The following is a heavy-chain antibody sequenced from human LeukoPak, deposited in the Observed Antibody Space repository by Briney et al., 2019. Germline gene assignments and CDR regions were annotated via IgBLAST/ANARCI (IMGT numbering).Heavy chain of an antibody. Sequence: SETLSLTCTVSGGSISSYYWSWIRQPSGKGLEWIGYIYYSGSTNYNPSLKSRVTISVDTSKNQFSLKLSSVTAADTAVYYCARGTGFGELIFYYFDYWGQGTLVTVSS. CDR1: GGSISSYY. CDR2: IYYSGST. J-gene: IGHJ4*02. CDR3: ARGTGFGELIFYYFDY. D-gene: IGHD3-10*01. V-gene: IGHV4-59*12.